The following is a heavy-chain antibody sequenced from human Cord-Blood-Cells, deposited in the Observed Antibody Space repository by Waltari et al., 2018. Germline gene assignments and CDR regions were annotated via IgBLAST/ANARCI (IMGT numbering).Heavy chain of an antibody. D-gene: IGHD7-27*01. CDR3: ARALLGKNWFDP. CDR1: GGTLSSYA. J-gene: IGHJ5*02. V-gene: IGHV1-69*01. CDR2: IIPIFVTA. Sequence: QVQLVQSGAEVKKPGSSVKVSCKASGGTLSSYAISWVRQAPGQGLEWKGAIIPIFVTATYAHKIQGRVTITANESTSTSYMDLSSLRSEETAGYYCARALLGKNWFDPWGQGTRVTVSS.